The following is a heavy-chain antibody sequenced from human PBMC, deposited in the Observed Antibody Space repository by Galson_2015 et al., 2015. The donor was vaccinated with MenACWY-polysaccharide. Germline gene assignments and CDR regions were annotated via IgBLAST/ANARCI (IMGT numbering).Heavy chain of an antibody. D-gene: IGHD3-22*01. CDR2: ISGSGGAT. CDR1: GFTFTSYA. CDR3: AKGGGFYDTSGYWN. V-gene: IGHV3-23*01. Sequence: SLRLSCAASGFTFTSYAMTWLRQAPGTGLERVSAISGSGGATYYIDSVKGRFTISRDNSKNTVYLQMNSLRAEDTAIYYCAKGGGFYDTSGYWNWGQ. J-gene: IGHJ1*01.